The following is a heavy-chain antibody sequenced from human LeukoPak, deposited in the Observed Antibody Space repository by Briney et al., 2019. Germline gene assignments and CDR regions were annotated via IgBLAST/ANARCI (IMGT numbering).Heavy chain of an antibody. Sequence: ASVKVSCKASGCTFTSHGLTWVRQAPGQGLEWMGWISAYNGNTNYAQKLQGRVTMTTDTSTSTAYMELRSLRSDDTAVYYCARAVARTGAFDIWGQGTMVTVSS. D-gene: IGHD6-19*01. CDR2: ISAYNGNT. CDR3: ARAVARTGAFDI. J-gene: IGHJ3*02. V-gene: IGHV1-18*01. CDR1: GCTFTSHG.